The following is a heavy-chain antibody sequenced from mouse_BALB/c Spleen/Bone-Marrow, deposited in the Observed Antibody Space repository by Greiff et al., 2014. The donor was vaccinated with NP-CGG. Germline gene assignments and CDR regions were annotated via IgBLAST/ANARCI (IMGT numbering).Heavy chain of an antibody. CDR1: GFNIKDTY. V-gene: IGHV14-3*02. J-gene: IGHJ4*01. CDR2: IDPANGNT. CDR3: ARSRWLGAMDY. Sequence: VQLQQSGAELVKPGASVKLSCTASGFNIKDTYMHWVKQRPEQGLEWIGRIDPANGNTKYVPKFQGKATITADTSSNTAYLQLSSLTSEDTAVYDCARSRWLGAMDYWGQGTSVTVSS. D-gene: IGHD1-1*02.